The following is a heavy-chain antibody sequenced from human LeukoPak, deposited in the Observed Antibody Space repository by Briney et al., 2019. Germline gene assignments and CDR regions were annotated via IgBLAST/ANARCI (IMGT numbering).Heavy chain of an antibody. CDR2: IHHSGGT. V-gene: IGHV4-34*01. J-gene: IGHJ4*02. CDR1: GESMTGHY. CDR3: ARATASGSGRAYDH. D-gene: IGHD3-10*01. Sequence: SETLSLTCAVYGESMTGHYWTWICQPPGKRLEWIGEIHHSGGTNSNPSLKNRVTMSIDMSKNQFSLKLNSVTAADTAVYYCARATASGSGRAYDHWAQGNLVPVSS.